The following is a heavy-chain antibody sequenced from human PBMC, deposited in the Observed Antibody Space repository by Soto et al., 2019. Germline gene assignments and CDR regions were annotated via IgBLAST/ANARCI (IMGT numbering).Heavy chain of an antibody. D-gene: IGHD3-3*01. CDR2: IYYSGST. CDR3: ARDAAVWSGYSRDAFDI. Sequence: SETLSLTCTVSGGSISSGGYYWSWIRQHPGKGLEWIGYIYYSGSTYYNPSLKSRVTISVDTSKNQFSLKLSSVTAADTAVYCCARDAAVWSGYSRDAFDIWGQGTMVTVSS. V-gene: IGHV4-31*03. J-gene: IGHJ3*02. CDR1: GGSISSGGYY.